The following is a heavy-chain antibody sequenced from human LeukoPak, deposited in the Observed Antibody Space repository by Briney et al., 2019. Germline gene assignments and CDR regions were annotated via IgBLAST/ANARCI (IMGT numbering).Heavy chain of an antibody. J-gene: IGHJ4*02. CDR3: ARAVSYSSSFFDY. Sequence: ASVKVSCKASGYTFASYGISWVRQAPGQGLEWMGWISAYNGNTDYAQKFQGRVTMTTDTSTSTAYMELRSLRSDDTALYYCARAVSYSSSFFDYWGQGTLVTVSS. CDR2: ISAYNGNT. D-gene: IGHD6-6*01. CDR1: GYTFASYG. V-gene: IGHV1-18*01.